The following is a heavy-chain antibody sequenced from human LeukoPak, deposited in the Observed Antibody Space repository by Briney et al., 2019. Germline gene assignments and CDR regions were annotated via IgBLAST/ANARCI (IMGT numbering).Heavy chain of an antibody. Sequence: SETLSLTCTASGGSIGSYYWSWIRQPPGKGLEWIGYIYYSGSTNYNPYLKSRVTISVDTSKNQFSLKLSSVTAADTAVYYCARVGGSSPYYYYYYYMDVWGKGTTVTVSS. CDR3: ARVGGSSPYYYYYYYMDV. CDR1: GGSIGSYY. D-gene: IGHD1-26*01. V-gene: IGHV4-59*01. CDR2: IYYSGST. J-gene: IGHJ6*03.